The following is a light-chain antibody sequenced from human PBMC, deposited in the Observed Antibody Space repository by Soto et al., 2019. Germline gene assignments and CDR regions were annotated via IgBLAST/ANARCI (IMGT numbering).Light chain of an antibody. V-gene: IGLV2-11*01. Sequence: SVLTQPRSVCGSPGQSVTISCTGTSSDVGGYNYVSWYQQHPGKAPKLMIYDVSKRPSGVPDRFSGSKSGNTASLTISGLQAEAEADYYCCSYAGSYTSYVFGTGTRSPS. CDR1: SSDVGGYNY. CDR3: CSYAGSYTSYV. CDR2: DVS. J-gene: IGLJ1*01.